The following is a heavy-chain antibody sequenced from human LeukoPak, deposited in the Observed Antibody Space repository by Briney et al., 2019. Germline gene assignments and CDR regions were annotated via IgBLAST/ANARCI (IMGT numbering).Heavy chain of an antibody. CDR2: ISYDGSNK. V-gene: IGHV3-30-3*01. D-gene: IGHD6-6*01. CDR3: AKAGIAARNVDY. J-gene: IGHJ4*02. CDR1: GFTFSSYA. Sequence: GGSLRLSCAASGFTFSSYAMHWVRQAPGKGLEWVAVISYDGSNKYYADSVKGRFTISRDNAKNSLYLQMNSLRAEDTAVYYCAKAGIAARNVDYWGQGTLVTVSS.